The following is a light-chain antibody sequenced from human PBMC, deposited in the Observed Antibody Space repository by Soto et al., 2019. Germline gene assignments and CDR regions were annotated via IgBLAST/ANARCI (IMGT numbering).Light chain of an antibody. CDR3: QQYNNLPPT. V-gene: IGKV3-15*01. CDR1: QRISTN. J-gene: IGKJ1*01. Sequence: VMSHSPAILSVTPEEGATLSCRASQRISTNLAWYQHIPGQAPRLLIVSSSRRPTDVPARFSGSGSGTDFTLTISSLQSEDSAFYYCQQYNNLPPTFGQGTKVDIK. CDR2: SSS.